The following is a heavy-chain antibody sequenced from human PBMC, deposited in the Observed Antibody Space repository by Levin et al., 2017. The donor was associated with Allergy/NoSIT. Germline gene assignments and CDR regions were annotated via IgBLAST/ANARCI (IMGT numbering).Heavy chain of an antibody. J-gene: IGHJ4*02. CDR3: ASPWSSSSGGLDF. CDR2: IFPGDSDT. D-gene: IGHD2-2*01. CDR1: GFSFTSYW. V-gene: IGHV5-51*01. Sequence: RGESLKISCKASGFSFTSYWIAWVRQMPGKGLEWMGIIFPGDSDTRYSPSFQGQVTISADKSITTAYLQWSSLKPSDTAMYYCASPWSSSSGGLDFWGRGTLVTVSS.